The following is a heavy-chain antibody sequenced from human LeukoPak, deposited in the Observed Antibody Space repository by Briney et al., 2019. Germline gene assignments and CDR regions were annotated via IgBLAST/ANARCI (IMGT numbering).Heavy chain of an antibody. CDR1: GLSFSDYS. CDR2: ITSSSSYA. J-gene: IGHJ6*03. Sequence: GGSLRLSCTASGLSFSDYSMNWVRQAPGKRLEWVSSITSSSSYAFYADSVKGRFTISRDNAKSSLYLQMNNLRAEDTAVYYCARDPYSGHYGNDYYYYMDVWGKGTTVTISS. D-gene: IGHD5-12*01. CDR3: ARDPYSGHYGNDYYYYMDV. V-gene: IGHV3-21*01.